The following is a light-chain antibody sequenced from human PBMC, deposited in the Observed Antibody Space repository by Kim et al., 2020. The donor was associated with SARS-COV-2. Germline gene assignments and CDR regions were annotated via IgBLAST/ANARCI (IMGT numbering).Light chain of an antibody. CDR2: ETS. J-gene: IGKJ4*01. CDR1: QSVGHS. V-gene: IGKV3-11*01. CDR3: QQRYNWPLT. Sequence: SLSPGERATLSCRASQSVGHSFAWFQQRPGQDPRLHIFETSNRATGIPARFSGSGSGTAFTLTISSLEPEDFAVYYCQQRYNWPLTFGGGTKVEI.